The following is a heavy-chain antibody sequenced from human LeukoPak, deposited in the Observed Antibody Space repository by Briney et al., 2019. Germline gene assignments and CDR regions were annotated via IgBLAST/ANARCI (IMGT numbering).Heavy chain of an antibody. D-gene: IGHD6-13*01. V-gene: IGHV3-23*01. CDR1: GFTFSSYA. CDR2: ISGSGGST. CDR3: VRDNPRQQGFAY. J-gene: IGHJ4*02. Sequence: GGSLRLSCAASGFTFSSYAMSWVRQAPGKGLEWVSAISGSGGSTYYADSVKGRFTISRDNSKNTLYLQMNSLRAEDTAVYYCVRDNPRQQGFAYWGQGTLVTVSS.